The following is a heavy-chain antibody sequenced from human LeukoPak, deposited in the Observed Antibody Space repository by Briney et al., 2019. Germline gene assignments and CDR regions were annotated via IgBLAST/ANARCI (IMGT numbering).Heavy chain of an antibody. CDR2: VYYSGST. J-gene: IGHJ4*02. Sequence: SETLSLTCAVYGGSFSGYYWSWIRQPPGKRLEWIGHVYYSGSTNYNPSLKSRVTMSVDTSNNLFSLRLNSMTAADTAVYYCTRTTEHSSGYFDYWGQGNPVTVSS. CDR1: GGSFSGYY. D-gene: IGHD6-19*01. V-gene: IGHV4-59*01. CDR3: TRTTEHSSGYFDY.